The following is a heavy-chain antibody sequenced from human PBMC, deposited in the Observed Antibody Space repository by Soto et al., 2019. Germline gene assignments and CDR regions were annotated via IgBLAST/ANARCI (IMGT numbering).Heavy chain of an antibody. CDR1: GFTFTSSA. CDR3: AAAPRYYYDSSGYWFDY. CDR2: IVVGSGNT. Sequence: GASVKVSCKASGFTFTSSAVQWVRQARGQRLEWIGWIVVGSGNTNYAQKFQERVTITRDMSISTAYMELSSLRSEDTAVYYCAAAPRYYYDSSGYWFDYWGQGTLVTVSS. J-gene: IGHJ4*02. V-gene: IGHV1-58*01. D-gene: IGHD3-22*01.